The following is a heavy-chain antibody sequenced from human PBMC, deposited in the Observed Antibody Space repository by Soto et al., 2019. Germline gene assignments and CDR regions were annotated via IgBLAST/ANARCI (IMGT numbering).Heavy chain of an antibody. V-gene: IGHV1-69*01. CDR3: ARSQGSSTSLEIYYYYYYGMDV. Sequence: QVQLVQSGAEVKKPGSSVKVSCKASGGTFGSYAISWVRQAPGQGLEWMGGIIPIPGTANYAQKFQGRVTIAADEATITAYRELGSLRSEDTAVYYCARSQGSSTSLEIYYYYYYGMDVWGQGTTVTVSS. J-gene: IGHJ6*02. CDR1: GGTFGSYA. D-gene: IGHD2-2*01. CDR2: IIPIPGTA.